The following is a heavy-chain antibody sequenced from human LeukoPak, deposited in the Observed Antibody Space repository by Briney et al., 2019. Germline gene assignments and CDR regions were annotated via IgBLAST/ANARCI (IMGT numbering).Heavy chain of an antibody. CDR1: GGSISSYY. Sequence: PETLSLTCTVSGGSISSYYWSWIRQPPGKGLEWIGFIYYSGSTNYNPSLKSRVTISVDTSKNQFSLKLSSVTAADTAVYYCARLGVASAFDYWGQGTLVTVSS. CDR3: ARLGVASAFDY. CDR2: IYYSGST. J-gene: IGHJ4*02. V-gene: IGHV4-59*01. D-gene: IGHD6-13*01.